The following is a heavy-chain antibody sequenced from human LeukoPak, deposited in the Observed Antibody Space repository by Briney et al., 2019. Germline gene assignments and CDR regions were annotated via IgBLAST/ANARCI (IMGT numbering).Heavy chain of an antibody. CDR3: ARDVAYSAFDY. D-gene: IGHD2-21*01. V-gene: IGHV3-23*01. CDR1: GFTLSSYA. J-gene: IGHJ4*02. CDR2: ISVSGNT. Sequence: PGGSLRLSCAASGFTLSSYAMSWVRQAPGKGLEWVSAISVSGNTYHADSVKGRFTISRDNSKNSFYLQMSSLRAEDTGVFYCARDVAYSAFDYWGQGTLVTVSS.